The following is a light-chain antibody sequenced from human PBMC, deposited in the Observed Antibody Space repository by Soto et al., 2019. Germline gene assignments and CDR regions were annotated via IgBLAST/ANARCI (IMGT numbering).Light chain of an antibody. V-gene: IGLV2-14*01. Sequence: QSALTQPASVSGSPGQSITISCTGTSSDVGGYKYVSWYQQYPGKAPKLMIYDVSSRPSGVSNRFSGSKSGNTASLTISGLQAEDEADYYCSSYTSSRTRVFGTGTKLTVL. CDR1: SSDVGGYKY. CDR3: SSYTSSRTRV. CDR2: DVS. J-gene: IGLJ1*01.